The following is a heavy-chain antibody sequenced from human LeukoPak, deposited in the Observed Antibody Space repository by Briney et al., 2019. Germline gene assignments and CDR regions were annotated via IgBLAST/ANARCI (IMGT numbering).Heavy chain of an antibody. Sequence: GGSLRLSCEASGFTFSSDAMSWVRQAPGRGLEWVSAIGPSGSTYYADSVQGRFAISRDNSKDTLYLRMNSLRVEDTAIYYCARSSSGRSGSRGGRYYFDFWGQGAQVTVSS. CDR2: IGPSGST. J-gene: IGHJ4*02. D-gene: IGHD1-26*01. CDR3: ARSSSGRSGSRGGRYYFDF. V-gene: IGHV3-23*01. CDR1: GFTFSSDA.